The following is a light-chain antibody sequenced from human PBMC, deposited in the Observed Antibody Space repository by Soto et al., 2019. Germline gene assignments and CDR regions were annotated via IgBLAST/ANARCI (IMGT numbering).Light chain of an antibody. CDR2: DAS. CDR1: QTISSGF. V-gene: IGKV3-20*01. J-gene: IGKJ4*01. CDR3: QQDYSSPRT. Sequence: EIVLTQSPGILHSSPGDRATLSCRASQTISSGFLAWYQQKVGQAPRLLIYDASNRATGVPDRFSGSGSGTDFSLTISSLEPEDFAVYHCQQDYSSPRTFGEGT.